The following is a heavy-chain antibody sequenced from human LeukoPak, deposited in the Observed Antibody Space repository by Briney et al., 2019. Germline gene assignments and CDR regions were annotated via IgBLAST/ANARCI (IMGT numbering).Heavy chain of an antibody. Sequence: GASVKVSCKASGGTFSSYAISWVRQAPGQGLEWMGRIIPILGIANYAQKFQGRVTITADKSTSTAYMELSSLRSEDTAVYYCARASSGYYYYYGMDVWGQGTTVTVSS. V-gene: IGHV1-69*04. D-gene: IGHD3-22*01. CDR1: GGTFSSYA. CDR3: ARASSGYYYYYGMDV. CDR2: IIPILGIA. J-gene: IGHJ6*02.